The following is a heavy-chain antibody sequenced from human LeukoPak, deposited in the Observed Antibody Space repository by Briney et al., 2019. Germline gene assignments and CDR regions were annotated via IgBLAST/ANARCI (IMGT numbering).Heavy chain of an antibody. J-gene: IGHJ4*02. V-gene: IGHV3-30-3*01. CDR3: ARDLNVLDY. D-gene: IGHD6-6*01. CDR2: ISYDGSNK. Sequence: GGSLRLSCATSGFTFSSYAMHWVRQAPGKGLEWVAVISYDGSNKYYADSVKGRFTISRDNSKNTLYLQMNSLRAEDTAMYYCARDLNVLDYWGQGTLVTVSS. CDR1: GFTFSSYA.